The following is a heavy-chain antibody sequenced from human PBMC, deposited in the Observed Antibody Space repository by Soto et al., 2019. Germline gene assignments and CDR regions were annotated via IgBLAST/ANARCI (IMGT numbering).Heavy chain of an antibody. V-gene: IGHV4-39*01. Sequence: SETLSLTCTVSGGSISSSSYYWGWIRQPPGKGLEWIGSIYYSGSTYYNPSLKSRVTISVDTSKNQFSLKLSSVTAADTAVYYCARHSGEGSNYFIPQIVDYWGQGTLVTVSS. CDR1: GGSISSSSYY. CDR3: ARHSGEGSNYFIPQIVDY. CDR2: IYYSGST. D-gene: IGHD4-4*01. J-gene: IGHJ4*02.